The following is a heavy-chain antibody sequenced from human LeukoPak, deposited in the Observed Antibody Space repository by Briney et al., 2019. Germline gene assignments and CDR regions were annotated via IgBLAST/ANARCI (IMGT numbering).Heavy chain of an antibody. D-gene: IGHD3-16*01. V-gene: IGHV1-69*13. CDR2: IIAIFGTA. CDR3: ARDSSDYGNWFAP. J-gene: IGHJ5*02. CDR1: GGTFSSYA. Sequence: ASVKVSCKASGGTFSSYAISWVRQAPVQGLEWMGGIIAIFGTANYAQKFQGRVTITADESTSTAYMELSSLRSEDTAVYYCARDSSDYGNWFAPWGQGSLVTVSS.